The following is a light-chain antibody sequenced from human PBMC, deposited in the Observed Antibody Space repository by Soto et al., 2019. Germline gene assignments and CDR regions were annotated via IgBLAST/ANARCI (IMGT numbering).Light chain of an antibody. CDR1: QTIRRW. J-gene: IGKJ1*01. V-gene: IGKV1-5*01. Sequence: DIEMTQSPSTLSASVGDRVTITCRASQTIRRWLAWYQQRPGKAPKVLIYDASTLESGVPARFSGSGSETEFPLTISSLQPEDSATYYCQHYNSDPWTFGRGTKVEIK. CDR2: DAS. CDR3: QHYNSDPWT.